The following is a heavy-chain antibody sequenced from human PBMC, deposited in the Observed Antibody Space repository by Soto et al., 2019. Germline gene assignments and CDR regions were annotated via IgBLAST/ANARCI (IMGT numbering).Heavy chain of an antibody. Sequence: HPGGSLRLSCVVSEFSFSSSWMHWVRQAPGKGLVWVSRINSDGSSTNYADSVKGRFTTSRDNAKNMLYLQMNSLRVEDTALYYCVTGWSGYWGQGTLVTVSS. D-gene: IGHD2-15*01. V-gene: IGHV3-74*01. CDR2: INSDGSST. CDR1: EFSFSSSW. CDR3: VTGWSGY. J-gene: IGHJ4*02.